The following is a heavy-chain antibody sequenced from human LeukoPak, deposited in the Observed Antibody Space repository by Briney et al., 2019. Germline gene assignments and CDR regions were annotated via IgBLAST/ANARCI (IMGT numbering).Heavy chain of an antibody. V-gene: IGHV3-23*01. CDR1: GITFNTYA. D-gene: IGHD2-2*01. CDR2: ISGSDDGI. CDR3: AKWSPLLDSTSCLGGGCNAFDI. Sequence: PGGSLRRSGAASGITFNTYAMTWVRQAPGKGLEWVSAISGSDDGIYNADPAKGRFPSSRDNSQITLYLQMNSLRAEDTAVYYCAKWSPLLDSTSCLGGGCNAFDIWGQGTMVTVPS. J-gene: IGHJ3*02.